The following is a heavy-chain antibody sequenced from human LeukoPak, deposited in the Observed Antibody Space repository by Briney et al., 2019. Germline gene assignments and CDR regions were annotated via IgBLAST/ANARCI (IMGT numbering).Heavy chain of an antibody. CDR2: ISGSGGST. CDR3: ARAIDYGYPGGY. D-gene: IGHD4-17*01. V-gene: IGHV3-23*01. J-gene: IGHJ4*02. Sequence: GGSLRLSCAASGFTFSSYAMSWVRQAPGKGLEWVSAISGSGGSTYYADSVKGRFTVSRDNAKNSLYLQMNSLRAEDTAVYYCARAIDYGYPGGYWGQGTLVTVSS. CDR1: GFTFSSYA.